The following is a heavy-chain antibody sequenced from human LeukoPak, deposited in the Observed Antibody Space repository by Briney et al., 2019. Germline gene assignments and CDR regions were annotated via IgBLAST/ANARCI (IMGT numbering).Heavy chain of an antibody. CDR3: ASSPPLGGYCGGDCYPEQYYFDY. V-gene: IGHV4-61*02. D-gene: IGHD2-21*02. Sequence: SETLSLTCTVSGGSISSGSYYWGWIRQPAGKGLEWIGRIYTSGSTNYNPSLKSRVTISVDTSKNQFSLKLSSVTAADTAVYYCASSPPLGGYCGGDCYPEQYYFDYWGQGTLVTVSS. J-gene: IGHJ4*02. CDR1: GGSISSGSYY. CDR2: IYTSGST.